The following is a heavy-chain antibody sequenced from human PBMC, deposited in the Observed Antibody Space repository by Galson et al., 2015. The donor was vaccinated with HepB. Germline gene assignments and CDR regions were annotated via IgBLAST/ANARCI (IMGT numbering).Heavy chain of an antibody. CDR2: IKSKTDGETT. CDR1: GFTFSNAW. Sequence: SLRLSCAAFGFTFSNAWMSWVRQAPGKGLEWVGRIKSKTDGETTDFAAPVKGRFTISRDDSKNTLYLQMNSLKTEDTAVYYCSTDSNNDYWGQGTLVTVSS. V-gene: IGHV3-15*01. J-gene: IGHJ4*02. D-gene: IGHD2/OR15-2a*01. CDR3: STDSNNDY.